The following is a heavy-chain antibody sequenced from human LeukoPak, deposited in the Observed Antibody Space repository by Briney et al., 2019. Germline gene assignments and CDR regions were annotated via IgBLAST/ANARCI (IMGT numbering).Heavy chain of an antibody. CDR3: AKESRASSSWYVATGNYFDY. D-gene: IGHD6-13*01. V-gene: IGHV3-30*18. Sequence: PGRSLRLSCAASGFTFSSYGMHWVRRAPGKGLEWVAVISYEGSNKYYADSVKGRFTISRDNSKNTLYLQMNSLRAEDTAVYYCAKESRASSSWYVATGNYFDYWGQGTLVTVSS. CDR1: GFTFSSYG. CDR2: ISYEGSNK. J-gene: IGHJ4*02.